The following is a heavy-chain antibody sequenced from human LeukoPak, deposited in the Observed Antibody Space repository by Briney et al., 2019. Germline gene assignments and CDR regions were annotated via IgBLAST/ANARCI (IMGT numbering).Heavy chain of an antibody. Sequence: GGSLRLSCAASGFTFSSYAMSWVRQAPGKGLEWVSAISGSGGSTYYADSVKGRFTISRDNSKNTLYLQMNSLRAEDTAVYYCAKDRYSSSWYNWFDPWGQGTLVTVSS. CDR2: ISGSGGST. CDR1: GFTFSSYA. V-gene: IGHV3-23*01. CDR3: AKDRYSSSWYNWFDP. J-gene: IGHJ5*02. D-gene: IGHD6-13*01.